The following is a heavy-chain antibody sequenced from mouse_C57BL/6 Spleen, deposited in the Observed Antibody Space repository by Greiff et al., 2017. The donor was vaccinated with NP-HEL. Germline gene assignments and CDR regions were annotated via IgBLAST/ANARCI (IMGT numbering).Heavy chain of an antibody. Sequence: VKLQESGAELVRPGASVTLSCKASGYTFTDYEMHWVKQTPVHGLEWIGAIDPETGGTAYNHKFKGKAILTADKSSSTAYMELRSLTSEDSAVYYCTRRDITTLVAPFDCWGKGTTVTVSS. D-gene: IGHD1-1*01. J-gene: IGHJ2*01. CDR1: GYTFTDYE. CDR2: IDPETGGT. CDR3: TRRDITTLVAPFDC. V-gene: IGHV1-15*01.